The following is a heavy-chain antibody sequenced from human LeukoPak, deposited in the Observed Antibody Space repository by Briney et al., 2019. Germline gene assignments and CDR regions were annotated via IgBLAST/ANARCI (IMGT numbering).Heavy chain of an antibody. CDR3: ARDANYRDRSGYPSPFDF. J-gene: IGHJ4*02. CDR1: GDTFSSSRFF. D-gene: IGHD6-19*01. CDR2: LSDRGSP. Sequence: SETLSLTCTVSGDTFSSSRFFWAWNRPPPGQGLVGIASLSDRGSPKYSPSFQSRVSIFTDTAKNQLSLNLRSVTAADTAVYYCARDANYRDRSGYPSPFDFWGQGILVTVSS. V-gene: IGHV4-39*02.